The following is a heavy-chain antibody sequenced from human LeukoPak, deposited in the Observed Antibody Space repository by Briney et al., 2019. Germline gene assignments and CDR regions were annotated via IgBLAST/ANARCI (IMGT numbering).Heavy chain of an antibody. J-gene: IGHJ6*03. V-gene: IGHV3-7*01. CDR3: AREGRKSRGVDIVRKKETDHYSYMDV. CDR2: IKQDGSEK. CDR1: EFTFSYW. D-gene: IGHD2-15*01. Sequence: GGSLRLSCAAPEFTFSYWTSWVRQAPGKGLEWVANIKQDGSEKYYVDSVKGRFTISRDNAKNSLYLQMNSLRAEDTAVYYCAREGRKSRGVDIVRKKETDHYSYMDVWGKGTTVTVSS.